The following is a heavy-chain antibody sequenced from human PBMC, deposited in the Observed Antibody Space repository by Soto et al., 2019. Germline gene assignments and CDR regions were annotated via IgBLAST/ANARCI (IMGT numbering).Heavy chain of an antibody. D-gene: IGHD6-13*01. CDR3: ARCRRQGSSWFDAFDI. J-gene: IGHJ3*02. Sequence: GESLKISCKGSGYSFTSYWIGWVRQMPGKGLEWMGIIYPGDSDTRYSPSFQGQVTISADKSISTAYLQWSSLKASDTAMYYCARCRRQGSSWFDAFDIWGQGTMVTVSS. V-gene: IGHV5-51*01. CDR2: IYPGDSDT. CDR1: GYSFTSYW.